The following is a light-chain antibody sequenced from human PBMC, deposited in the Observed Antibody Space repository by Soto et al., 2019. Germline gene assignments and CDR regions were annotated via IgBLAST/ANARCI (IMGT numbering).Light chain of an antibody. CDR3: QQRSNPFT. CDR1: QSVSIK. CDR2: DTS. Sequence: DILMTQSPATLSVSPGERATLSCRASQSVSIKLAWYQQKPGQAPRLLIYDTSTRATGIPDRFSGSGSGTDFTLTISSLEPEDFAVYYCQQRSNPFTFGPGTKVDIK. V-gene: IGKV3-11*01. J-gene: IGKJ3*01.